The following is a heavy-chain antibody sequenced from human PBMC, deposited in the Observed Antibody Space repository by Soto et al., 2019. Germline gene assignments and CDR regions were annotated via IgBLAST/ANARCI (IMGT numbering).Heavy chain of an antibody. J-gene: IGHJ4*02. Sequence: SETLSLTCTVSGGSVTSGNYYWSWIRQPPGKGLEWIGHLYYSGSTNYNPSLKSRVTISVDASKNQFSLKLSSVTGADTAIYYCARGPVVTPFVDYWGQGTLVTVSS. CDR3: ARGPVVTPFVDY. V-gene: IGHV4-61*01. D-gene: IGHD2-21*02. CDR1: GGSVTSGNYY. CDR2: LYYSGST.